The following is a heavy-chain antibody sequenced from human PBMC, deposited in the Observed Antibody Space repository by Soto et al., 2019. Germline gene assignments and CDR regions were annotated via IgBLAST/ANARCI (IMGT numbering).Heavy chain of an antibody. CDR2: IIPIFGTA. J-gene: IGHJ6*02. Sequence: GASVKVSCKASGGTFSSYAISWVRQAPGQGLEWMGGIIPIFGTANYAQKFQGRVTITADESTSTAYMELSSLRSEDTAVYYCARKTYDIISGGDGYHGMDVWGQGTTVTVSS. V-gene: IGHV1-69*13. D-gene: IGHD3-9*01. CDR3: ARKTYDIISGGDGYHGMDV. CDR1: GGTFSSYA.